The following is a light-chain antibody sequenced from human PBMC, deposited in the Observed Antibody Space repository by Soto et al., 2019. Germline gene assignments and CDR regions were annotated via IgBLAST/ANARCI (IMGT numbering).Light chain of an antibody. Sequence: EIVMTQSPATLSVSPGDGATLSCRASQSVGSNLAWYQQKPGQTPRLLIYGASTRPTGIPARFSGSGSGTEFTLTISSLQSEDFAVYYCQQYNDWPLTFGGGTKVEIK. CDR2: GAS. CDR1: QSVGSN. V-gene: IGKV3D-15*01. J-gene: IGKJ4*01. CDR3: QQYNDWPLT.